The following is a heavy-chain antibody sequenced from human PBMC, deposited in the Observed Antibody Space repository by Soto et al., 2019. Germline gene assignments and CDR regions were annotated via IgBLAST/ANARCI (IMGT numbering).Heavy chain of an antibody. D-gene: IGHD1-26*01. CDR3: ARLGSGSYYDY. Sequence: EVQLLESGGGLVQPGGSLRLSCAASGFTFSIYAMRWVRQAPGKGLEWVLAISGSGGSTYYADSVKGRFTISRDNSKNTLYLQMNSLRAEDTAVYYCARLGSGSYYDYWGQGTLVTVSS. CDR2: ISGSGGST. J-gene: IGHJ4*02. V-gene: IGHV3-23*01. CDR1: GFTFSIYA.